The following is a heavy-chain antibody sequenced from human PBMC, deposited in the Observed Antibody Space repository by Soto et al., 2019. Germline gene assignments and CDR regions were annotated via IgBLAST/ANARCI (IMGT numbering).Heavy chain of an antibody. Sequence: EVQLVESGGGLVQPGGSLRLSCAASGFIFSDYSMNWVRQAPGKGLEWISYISESRRSNIYYADSVKGRFTISRDNAKNSLYLQMNSLRAEDTAVYYCARDMRVDADFWGQGTLVTVSS. D-gene: IGHD2-15*01. V-gene: IGHV3-48*01. CDR2: ISESRRSNI. CDR3: ARDMRVDADF. J-gene: IGHJ4*02. CDR1: GFIFSDYS.